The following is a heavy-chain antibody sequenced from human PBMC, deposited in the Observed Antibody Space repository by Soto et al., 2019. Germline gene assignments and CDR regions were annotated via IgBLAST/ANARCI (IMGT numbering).Heavy chain of an antibody. CDR1: VYTFTSSG. CDR2: ISAYNGNT. Sequence: ASVKVSCKDSVYTFTSSGISWVRQAPGQGLEWMGWISAYNGNTHYEEKLQGRVTLTTDTSTSTAYMELRSLRSDDTAVYFCARGGQWDFLSDYWGQGTLVTVSS. CDR3: ARGGQWDFLSDY. V-gene: IGHV1-18*01. D-gene: IGHD1-26*01. J-gene: IGHJ4*02.